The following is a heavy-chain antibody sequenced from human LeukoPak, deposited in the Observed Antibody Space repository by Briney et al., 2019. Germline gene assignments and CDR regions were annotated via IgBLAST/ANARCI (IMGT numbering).Heavy chain of an antibody. V-gene: IGHV3-23*01. Sequence: GGSLRLSCAASGFTFSSYSMNWVRQAPGKGLEWVSAISGSGGSTYYADSVKGRFTISRDNSKNTLYLHMNSLRPEDTAVYYCARLSTAAAAGYNWFDPWGQGTLVTLSS. CDR1: GFTFSSYS. D-gene: IGHD6-13*01. CDR3: ARLSTAAAAGYNWFDP. J-gene: IGHJ5*02. CDR2: ISGSGGST.